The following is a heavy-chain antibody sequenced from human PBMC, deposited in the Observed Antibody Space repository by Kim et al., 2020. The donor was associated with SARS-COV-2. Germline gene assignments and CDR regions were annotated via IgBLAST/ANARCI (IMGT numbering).Heavy chain of an antibody. CDR3: ARAYTNVWSGYYAFDY. CDR1: GGSFSGYY. CDR2: INHSGST. V-gene: IGHV4-34*01. Sequence: SETLSLTCAVYGGSFSGYYWSWIRQPPGKGLEWIGEINHSGSTNYNPSLKSRVTISVDTSKNQFSLTLSSVTAADTAVYYCARAYTNVWSGYYAFDYWG. J-gene: IGHJ4*01. D-gene: IGHD3-3*01.